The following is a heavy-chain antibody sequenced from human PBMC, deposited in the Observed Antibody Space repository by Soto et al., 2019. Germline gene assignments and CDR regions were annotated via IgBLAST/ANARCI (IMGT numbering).Heavy chain of an antibody. Sequence: QVQLQESGPGLVKPSQTLSLTCTVSGCSISSGGYYWSWIRQHPGKGLEWIGYIYDSGITYYIPSRKSRLTMSVDTSKNQFSLKLSSVTAADTAVYYLARDLSITLGTFLHWGQGTLVTVSS. J-gene: IGHJ1*01. V-gene: IGHV4-31*03. CDR2: IYDSGIT. CDR1: GCSISSGGYY. CDR3: ARDLSITLGTFLH. D-gene: IGHD3-10*01.